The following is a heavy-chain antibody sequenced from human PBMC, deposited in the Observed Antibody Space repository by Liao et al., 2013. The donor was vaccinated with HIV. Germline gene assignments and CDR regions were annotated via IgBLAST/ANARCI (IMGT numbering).Heavy chain of an antibody. CDR1: GGSITSGTYY. CDR3: ARVDQYYDYWSGYENWFDP. D-gene: IGHD3-3*01. V-gene: IGHV4-61*02. CDR2: FYSSGST. Sequence: QVQLQESGPGLVKPSETLSLTCTVSGGSITSGTYYWSWIRQPAGKGLEWIGRFYSSGSTYYSPSFKSRVTMSVDTSKNQFSLKLSSVTAADTAVYYCARVDQYYDYWSGYENWFDPGAREPWSPSPQ. J-gene: IGHJ5*02.